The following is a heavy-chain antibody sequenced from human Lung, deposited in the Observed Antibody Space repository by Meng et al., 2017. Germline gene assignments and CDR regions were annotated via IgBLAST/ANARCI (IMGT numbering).Heavy chain of an antibody. Sequence: VQSGPEVKKPVAEGRAPCKPSGYNLPDYYQPWVRRAPGQGLEWMGRINPKSGDTHYAQKFQARVTMAGDTSISTAYLELSGLRSDDTAMYYCARDEDISAAGKLFGDYWGQGTLVTVSS. J-gene: IGHJ4*02. CDR1: GYNLPDYY. CDR2: INPKSGDT. D-gene: IGHD6-25*01. V-gene: IGHV1-2*06. CDR3: ARDEDISAAGKLFGDY.